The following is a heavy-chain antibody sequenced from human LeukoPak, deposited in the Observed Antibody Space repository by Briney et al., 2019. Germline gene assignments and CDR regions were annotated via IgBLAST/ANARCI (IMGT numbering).Heavy chain of an antibody. D-gene: IGHD3-10*01. V-gene: IGHV3-74*01. J-gene: IGHJ4*02. CDR1: RFTFSNCW. Sequence: PGGSLRLSCAASRFTFSNCWMHWVRQAPGKGLVWVSRINSDGSSTTYADSVKGRFTISRDNAKNTLYLQMNSLRAEDTAVYYCARDGHGSGPDIDYWGQGTLVTVSS. CDR3: ARDGHGSGPDIDY. CDR2: INSDGSST.